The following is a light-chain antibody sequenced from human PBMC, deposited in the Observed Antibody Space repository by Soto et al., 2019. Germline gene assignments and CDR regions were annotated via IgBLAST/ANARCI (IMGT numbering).Light chain of an antibody. CDR2: EVS. Sequence: QSVLTQPASVSGSPGQSITISCTGTSSDVGGNKYVSWYQQYPGKAPKLMIFEVSKRPSGVSNRFSGSKSGKTASLTISGLQTADEADYYCTSYTTSRTYVFGTGTKVTVL. CDR3: TSYTTSRTYV. CDR1: SSDVGGNKY. V-gene: IGLV2-14*01. J-gene: IGLJ1*01.